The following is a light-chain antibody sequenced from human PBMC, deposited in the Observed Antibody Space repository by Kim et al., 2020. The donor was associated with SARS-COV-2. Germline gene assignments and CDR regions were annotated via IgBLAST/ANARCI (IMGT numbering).Light chain of an antibody. CDR1: HSCGIS. J-gene: IGKJ4*01. Sequence: PGEGATLSCLASHSCGISLAWYQQPPGQAPRLLIYDASIRATGIPDRFSGSGSGTDFTLTIGSLEPRDFAIYYCQQRGNWPPALTFGGGTKVDIK. V-gene: IGKV3-11*01. CDR3: QQRGNWPPALT. CDR2: DAS.